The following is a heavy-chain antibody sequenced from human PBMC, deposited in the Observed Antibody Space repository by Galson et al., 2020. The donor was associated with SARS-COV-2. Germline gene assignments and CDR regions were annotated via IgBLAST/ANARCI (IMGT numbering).Heavy chain of an antibody. J-gene: IGHJ5*02. D-gene: IGHD3-9*01. CDR1: GFAFSDFY. CDR3: ARDQYFGRWTGSWFDP. V-gene: IGHV3-11*01. CDR2: ISGNGVTT. Sequence: GESLKISCVASGFAFSDFYMIWIRQAPGRGLEWVSSISGNGVTTHYAESVKGRFAISRDNAKKSLYLQLALLKLDDTAVYYCARDQYFGRWTGSWFDPWGQGTRVTVSS.